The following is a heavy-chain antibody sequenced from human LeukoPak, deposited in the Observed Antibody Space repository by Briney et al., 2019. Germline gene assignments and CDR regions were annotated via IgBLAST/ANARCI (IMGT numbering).Heavy chain of an antibody. CDR1: GGSISNYY. D-gene: IGHD6-13*01. Sequence: SETLSLTCTVSGGSISNYYWSWLRQSPGKGLEWIGYIYYSGSTNYNPSLKSRVTISVDTSKNQFSLKLSSVTAADTAVYYCARHGKQLANYAFDIWGQGTMVTVSA. J-gene: IGHJ3*02. CDR3: ARHGKQLANYAFDI. V-gene: IGHV4-59*08. CDR2: IYYSGST.